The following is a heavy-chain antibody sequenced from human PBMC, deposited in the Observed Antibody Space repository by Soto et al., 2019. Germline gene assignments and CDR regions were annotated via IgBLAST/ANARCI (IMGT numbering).Heavy chain of an antibody. CDR2: IYYSGST. D-gene: IGHD2-2*01. Sequence: QVQLQESGPGLVKPSQTLSLTCTVSGGSISSGGYYWSWIRQHPGKGLEWIGYIYYSGSTYYNPSLKSRVTISVDTSKNQFSLKLSSVTAADTAVYYCARDEFSGSTSHKINSGYYYGMDVWGQGTTVTVSS. CDR3: ARDEFSGSTSHKINSGYYYGMDV. V-gene: IGHV4-31*03. CDR1: GGSISSGGYY. J-gene: IGHJ6*02.